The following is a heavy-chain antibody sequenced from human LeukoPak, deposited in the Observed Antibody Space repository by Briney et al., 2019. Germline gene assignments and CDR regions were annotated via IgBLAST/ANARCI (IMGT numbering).Heavy chain of an antibody. CDR2: ISYDGSNK. Sequence: PGRSLRLSCAASGFTFSSYGMHWVRQAPGKGLEWVAVISYDGSNKYYADSVKGRFTISRDTSKNILYLQMNNLRAEDTAVYYCAKDPNPRYDLWSGYKWGQGTLVTVSS. CDR3: AKDPNPRYDLWSGYK. V-gene: IGHV3-30*18. D-gene: IGHD3-3*01. CDR1: GFTFSSYG. J-gene: IGHJ4*02.